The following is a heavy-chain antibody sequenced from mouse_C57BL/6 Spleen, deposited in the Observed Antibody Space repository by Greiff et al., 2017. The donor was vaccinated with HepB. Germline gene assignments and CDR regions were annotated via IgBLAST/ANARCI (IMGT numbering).Heavy chain of an antibody. V-gene: IGHV1-4*01. CDR2: INPSSGYT. Sequence: VKLMESGAELARPGASVKMSCKASGYTFTSYTMHWVKQRPGQGLEWIGYINPSSGYTKYNQKFKDKATLTADKSSSTAYMQLSSLTSEDSAVYYCARDEISYGYYYAMDYWGQGTSVTVSS. CDR3: ARDEISYGYYYAMDY. J-gene: IGHJ4*01. D-gene: IGHD1-2*01. CDR1: GYTFTSYT.